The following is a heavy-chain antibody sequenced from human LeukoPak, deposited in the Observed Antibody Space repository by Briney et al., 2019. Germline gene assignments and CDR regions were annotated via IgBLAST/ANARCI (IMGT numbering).Heavy chain of an antibody. CDR3: ARGEMDTAMVTLGFDY. CDR2: IYYSGST. J-gene: IGHJ4*02. CDR1: GGSISSGDYY. D-gene: IGHD5-18*01. Sequence: SETLSLTCTVSGGSISSGDYYWSWIRQPPGTGLEWIGYIYYSGSTYYNPSLKSRVTISVDRSKNQFSLKLSSVTAADTAVYYCARGEMDTAMVTLGFDYWGQGTLVTVSS. V-gene: IGHV4-61*08.